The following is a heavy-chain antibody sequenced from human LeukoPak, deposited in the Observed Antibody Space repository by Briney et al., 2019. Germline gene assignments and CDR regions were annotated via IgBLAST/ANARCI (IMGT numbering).Heavy chain of an antibody. Sequence: GGSLRLSCGASGFTFRNAWMSWVRQAPGKGLEWVGRIKSKTDGGTTDYAAPVKGRFTISRDDSKSIAYLQMHSLKTEDTAVYYCTRDMRQQLVVDYFDPWGQGTLVTVSS. CDR3: TRDMRQQLVVDYFDP. J-gene: IGHJ5*02. V-gene: IGHV3-15*01. D-gene: IGHD6-13*01. CDR2: IKSKTDGGTT. CDR1: GFTFRNAW.